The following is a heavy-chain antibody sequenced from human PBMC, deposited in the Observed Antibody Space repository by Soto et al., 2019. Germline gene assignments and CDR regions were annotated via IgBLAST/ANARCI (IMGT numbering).Heavy chain of an antibody. CDR2: IYYSGST. CDR3: ARQSSDYYDSSGHLFAY. Sequence: QLQLQESGPGLVKPSETLSLTCTVSGGSISSSSYYWGWIRQPPGKGLEWIGSIYYSGSTYYNPSLKSRVTISVDTSKNQFSLKLSSVTAADTAVYYCARQSSDYYDSSGHLFAYWGQGTLV. D-gene: IGHD3-22*01. J-gene: IGHJ4*02. CDR1: GGSISSSSYY. V-gene: IGHV4-39*01.